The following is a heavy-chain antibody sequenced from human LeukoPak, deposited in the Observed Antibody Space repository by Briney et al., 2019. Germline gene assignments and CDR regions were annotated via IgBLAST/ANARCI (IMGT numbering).Heavy chain of an antibody. CDR1: GYSFTSYW. J-gene: IGHJ4*02. CDR2: IYPGDSGT. CDR3: ARFGLTSSLDY. Sequence: GESLKISCKGSGYSFTSYWIGWVRQVPGKGLEWMGLIYPGDSGTRYSPSFQGQVTMSVDKSISTAYLQWSSLRASDTAMYFCARFGLTSSLDYWGQGTLVTVSS. D-gene: IGHD2-2*01. V-gene: IGHV5-51*01.